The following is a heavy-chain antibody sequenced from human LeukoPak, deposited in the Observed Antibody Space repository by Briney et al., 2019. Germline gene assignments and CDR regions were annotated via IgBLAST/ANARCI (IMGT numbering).Heavy chain of an antibody. CDR2: FYTSGST. CDR3: ARVGFGYGQQFDY. V-gene: IGHV4-61*02. CDR1: GGSISSGSYY. J-gene: IGHJ4*02. D-gene: IGHD3-10*01. Sequence: SETLSLTCTVSGGSISSGSYYWSWIRQPAGKGLEWIGRFYTSGSTNYNPSLKSRVTISPDTSKNQFSLKLSSVTAADTAVYYCARVGFGYGQQFDYWGQGTLVTVSS.